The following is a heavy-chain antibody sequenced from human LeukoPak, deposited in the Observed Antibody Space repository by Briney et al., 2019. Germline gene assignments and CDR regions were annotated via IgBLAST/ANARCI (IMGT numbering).Heavy chain of an antibody. CDR1: GFTFSSYW. J-gene: IGHJ4*02. CDR2: IKQDGSEK. D-gene: IGHD3-22*01. Sequence: GGSLRLSCAASGFTFSSYWMSWVRQAPGKGLEWAANIKQDGSEKYYVDSVKGRFTISRDNAKNSLYLQMNSLRAEDTAVYYCARDLYYDSSGNFDYWGQGTLVTVSS. V-gene: IGHV3-7*04. CDR3: ARDLYYDSSGNFDY.